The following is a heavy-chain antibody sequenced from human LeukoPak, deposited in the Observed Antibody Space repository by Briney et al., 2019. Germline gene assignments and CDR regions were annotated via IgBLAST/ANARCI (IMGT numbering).Heavy chain of an antibody. CDR1: GFTFSSYS. CDR3: ARGRSGCSSTSCSNWFDP. J-gene: IGHJ5*02. D-gene: IGHD2-2*01. V-gene: IGHV3-21*01. Sequence: GGSLRLSCAASGFTFSSYSMNWVRQAPGKGLEWVSPISSSSSYIYYADSVKGRFTISRDNAKNSLYLQMNSLRAEDTAVYYCARGRSGCSSTSCSNWFDPWGQGTLVTVSS. CDR2: ISSSSSYI.